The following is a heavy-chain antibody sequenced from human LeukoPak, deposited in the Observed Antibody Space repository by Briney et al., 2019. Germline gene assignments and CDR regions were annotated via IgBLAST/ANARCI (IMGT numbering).Heavy chain of an antibody. Sequence: GGSLRLSCAASGFTFNSHAMRWVRQAPGKGLEWVAFISYEGKTEYYAESVKGRFTVSRDNSKNTLYLQVNSLRAEDTAVYYCARDLSGRYVWDYWGQGTLVTVSS. D-gene: IGHD1-26*01. V-gene: IGHV3-33*05. CDR1: GFTFNSHA. CDR2: ISYEGKTE. CDR3: ARDLSGRYVWDY. J-gene: IGHJ4*02.